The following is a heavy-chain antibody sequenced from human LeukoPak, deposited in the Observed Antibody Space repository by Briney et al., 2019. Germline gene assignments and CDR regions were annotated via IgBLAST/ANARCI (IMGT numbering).Heavy chain of an antibody. D-gene: IGHD3-16*01. CDR3: ARDYTHDY. CDR2: INPNSGAT. J-gene: IGHJ4*02. Sequence: ASVEVSCKASGYTFSGYYMYWVRQAPGQGLEWMGWINPNSGATNYAQKFQGRVSMTRDTSINTAYMELRRLRSDDTAVYYCARDYTHDYWGQGTLVTV. V-gene: IGHV1-2*02. CDR1: GYTFSGYY.